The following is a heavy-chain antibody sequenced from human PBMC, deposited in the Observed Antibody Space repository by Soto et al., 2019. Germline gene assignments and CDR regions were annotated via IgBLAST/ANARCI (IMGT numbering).Heavy chain of an antibody. CDR1: GLIFSNYK. D-gene: IGHD2-8*01. CDR3: ARDTNGLHY. V-gene: IGHV3-74*01. Sequence: EAQLVESGGGLVQPGGSLRLSCAASGLIFSNYKMHWVRQAPRKGLVWVSRINTDGSITDYADSVKGRFTVSRNNAKNTMYLQMNSLTADDTAAYYCARDTNGLHYWGQGTLVTVSS. CDR2: INTDGSIT. J-gene: IGHJ4*02.